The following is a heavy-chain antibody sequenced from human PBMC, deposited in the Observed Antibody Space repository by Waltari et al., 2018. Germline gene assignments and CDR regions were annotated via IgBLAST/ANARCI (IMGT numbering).Heavy chain of an antibody. Sequence: QVQLQESGPGLVKPSETLSLTCAVSGYSISSGYYWGWIRQPPGKGLGWIGSIYHSGSTYYNPSLKSRVTISVDTSKNQFSLKLSSVTAADTAVYYCAREGGAVAGTLYWGQGTLVTVSS. D-gene: IGHD6-19*01. CDR3: AREGGAVAGTLY. J-gene: IGHJ4*02. CDR1: GYSISSGYY. CDR2: IYHSGST. V-gene: IGHV4-38-2*02.